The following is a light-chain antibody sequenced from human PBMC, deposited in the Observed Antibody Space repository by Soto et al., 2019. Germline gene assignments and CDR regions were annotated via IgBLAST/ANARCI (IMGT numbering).Light chain of an antibody. CDR1: QSVDTY. CDR3: QQRGTWPPT. Sequence: EIVLPQSPATLSLSPGESATLSCTTNQSVDTYFAWYQQKRGLAPRLLIYDASNRAIGIPAGFSGRGSETDFCLTLSSREPEDFAIYFCQQRGTWPPTFGRGTRLEI. J-gene: IGKJ5*01. V-gene: IGKV3-11*01. CDR2: DAS.